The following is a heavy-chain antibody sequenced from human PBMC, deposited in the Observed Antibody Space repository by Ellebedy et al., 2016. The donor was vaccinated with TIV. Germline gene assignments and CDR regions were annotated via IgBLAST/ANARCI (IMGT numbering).Heavy chain of an antibody. D-gene: IGHD3-3*01. CDR3: ARGDHEWIETTFDY. V-gene: IGHV3-30-3*01. J-gene: IGHJ4*02. Sequence: GESLKISXAASGFTFSSYAMHWVRQAPGKGLEWVAVISYDGSNKYYADSVKGRFTISRDNAKNSLYLQMNSLRDEDTAVYYCARGDHEWIETTFDYWGQGTLVTVSS. CDR2: ISYDGSNK. CDR1: GFTFSSYA.